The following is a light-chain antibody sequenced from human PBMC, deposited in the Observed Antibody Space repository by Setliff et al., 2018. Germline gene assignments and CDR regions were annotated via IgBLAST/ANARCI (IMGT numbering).Light chain of an antibody. CDR1: SSDVGGYNF. Sequence: QSVLTQPRSVSGSPGQSVTISCTGTSSDVGGYNFVSWFQQHPGKAPKLMIHDVSKRPSGVPDRFSGSKSGNTASLTISGLQAEDEADYYCCSYAGRYTLGCFGTGTKVTV. CDR2: DVS. CDR3: CSYAGRYTLGC. V-gene: IGLV2-11*01. J-gene: IGLJ1*01.